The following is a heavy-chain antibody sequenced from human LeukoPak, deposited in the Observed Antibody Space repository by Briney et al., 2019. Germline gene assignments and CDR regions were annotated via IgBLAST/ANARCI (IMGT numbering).Heavy chain of an antibody. D-gene: IGHD5-24*01. CDR1: GGTFSSYA. CDR2: IIPIFGTA. V-gene: IGHV1-69*05. J-gene: IGHJ4*02. Sequence: SVKVSCKASGGTFSSYAISWVRQAPGQGLEWMGGIIPIFGTANYAQKFRGRVTITTDESTSTAYMELSSLRSEDTAVYYCAVHPVYGYIPGGVFDYWGQGTLVTVSS. CDR3: AVHPVYGYIPGGVFDY.